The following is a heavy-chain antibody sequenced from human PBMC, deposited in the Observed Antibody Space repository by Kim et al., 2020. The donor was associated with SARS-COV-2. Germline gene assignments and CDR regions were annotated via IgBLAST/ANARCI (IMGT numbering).Heavy chain of an antibody. Sequence: GGSLRLSCAASRFIFSTYGMHWVRQAPGKGLDWVATISYDGSYKYYADSVKGRFTISRDNSKNTLYLQMNSLRPEDSAVFYCAKVSHGRTLSNYGMDVWGQGTAVTVS. CDR1: RFIFSTYG. CDR2: ISYDGSYK. J-gene: IGHJ6*02. V-gene: IGHV3-30*18. CDR3: AKVSHGRTLSNYGMDV. D-gene: IGHD2-8*01.